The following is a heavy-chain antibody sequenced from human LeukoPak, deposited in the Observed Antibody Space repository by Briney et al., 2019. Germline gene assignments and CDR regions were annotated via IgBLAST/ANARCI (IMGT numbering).Heavy chain of an antibody. Sequence: GGSLRLSRAASGFTFSSYWMSWVRQAPGKGLEWVANIKQDGSEKYYVDSVKGRFTISRDNAKNSLYLQMNSLRAEDTAVYYCARGYCSSTSCYGRLYYFDCWGQGTLVTVSS. CDR1: GFTFSSYW. V-gene: IGHV3-7*01. D-gene: IGHD2-2*01. J-gene: IGHJ4*02. CDR3: ARGYCSSTSCYGRLYYFDC. CDR2: IKQDGSEK.